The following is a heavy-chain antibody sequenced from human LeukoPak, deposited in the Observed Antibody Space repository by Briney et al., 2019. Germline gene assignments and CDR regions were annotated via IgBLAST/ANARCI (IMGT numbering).Heavy chain of an antibody. D-gene: IGHD6-13*01. J-gene: IGHJ4*02. CDR1: GGSISSSSYY. CDR2: IYYSGST. V-gene: IGHV4-39*07. CDR3: ARVGGIRYSSSLSFDY. Sequence: SETLSLTCTVSGGSISSSSYYWGWIRQPPGKGLEWIGSIYYSGSTYYNPSLKSRVTISVDTSKNQFSLKLSSVTAADTAVYYCARVGGIRYSSSLSFDYWGQGTLVTVSS.